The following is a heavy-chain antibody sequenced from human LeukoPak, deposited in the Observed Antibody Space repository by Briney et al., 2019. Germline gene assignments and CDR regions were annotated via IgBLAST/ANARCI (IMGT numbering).Heavy chain of an antibody. CDR2: IYYSGST. Sequence: SETLSLTCTVSGGSISSSSYYWGWIRQPPGKGLEWIGSIYYSGSTYYDPSLKSRVTISVDTSKNQFSLKLSSVTAADTAVYYCASIPGFLEWSRNAFDIWGQGIMVTVSS. D-gene: IGHD3-3*01. CDR3: ASIPGFLEWSRNAFDI. V-gene: IGHV4-39*01. J-gene: IGHJ3*02. CDR1: GGSISSSSYY.